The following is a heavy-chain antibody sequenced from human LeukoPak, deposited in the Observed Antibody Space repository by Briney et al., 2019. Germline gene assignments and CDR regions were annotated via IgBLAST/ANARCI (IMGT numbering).Heavy chain of an antibody. CDR2: INRDGSRT. J-gene: IGHJ4*02. Sequence: GGSLRLSCAASGFTFDDYAMHWVRQAPGKGLMWVSRINRDGSRTDYADSVKGRFTISRDDAKNTLYLQMNSLRAEDTAVYYCARGVVGASHYWGQGTLVTVSS. V-gene: IGHV3-74*01. CDR3: ARGVVGASHY. D-gene: IGHD1-26*01. CDR1: GFTFDDYA.